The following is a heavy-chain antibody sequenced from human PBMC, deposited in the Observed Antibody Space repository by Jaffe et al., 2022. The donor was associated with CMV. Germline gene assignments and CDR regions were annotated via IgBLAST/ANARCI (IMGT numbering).Heavy chain of an antibody. CDR1: GYTFTSYA. Sequence: QVQLVQSGAEVKKPGASVKVSCKASGYTFTSYAMHWVRQAPGQRLEWMGWINAGNGNTKYSQKFQGRVTITRDTSASTAYMELSSLRSEDTAVYYCARGSGLYYGDYVGDVDFDYWGQGTLVTVSS. V-gene: IGHV1-3*01. CDR2: INAGNGNT. J-gene: IGHJ4*02. D-gene: IGHD4-17*01. CDR3: ARGSGLYYGDYVGDVDFDY.